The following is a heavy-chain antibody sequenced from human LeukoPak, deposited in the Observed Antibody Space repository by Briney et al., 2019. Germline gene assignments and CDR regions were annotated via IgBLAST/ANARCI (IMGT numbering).Heavy chain of an antibody. D-gene: IGHD4-17*01. J-gene: IGHJ4*02. V-gene: IGHV3-21*04. CDR1: GFTFSSYS. CDR3: AKYDYGDYASFFDY. CDR2: ISSSSSYI. Sequence: GGSLRLSCAASGFTFSSYSMYWVRQAPGKGLEWVSSISSSSSYIYYADSVKGRFTISRDNAKNSLYLQMNSLRAEDTAVYYCAKYDYGDYASFFDYWGQGTLVTVSS.